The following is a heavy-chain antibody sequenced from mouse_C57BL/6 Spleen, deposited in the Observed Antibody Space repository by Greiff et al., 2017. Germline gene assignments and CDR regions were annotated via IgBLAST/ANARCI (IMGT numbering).Heavy chain of an antibody. CDR2: IDPSDSET. Sequence: QVQLKQPGAELVRPGSSVKLSCKASGYTFTSYWMHWVKQRPIQGLEWIGNIDPSDSETHYNQKFKDKATLTVDKSSSTAYMQLSSLTSEDSAVYYCARFHYYGSSDWYFDVWGTGTTVTVSS. V-gene: IGHV1-52*01. D-gene: IGHD1-1*01. J-gene: IGHJ1*03. CDR3: ARFHYYGSSDWYFDV. CDR1: GYTFTSYW.